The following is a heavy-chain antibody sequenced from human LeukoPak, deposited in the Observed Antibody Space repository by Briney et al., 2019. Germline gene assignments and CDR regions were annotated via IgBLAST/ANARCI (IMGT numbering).Heavy chain of an antibody. CDR3: AKGGEVSSWYKRLKLYFDY. CDR1: GITFSSYG. V-gene: IGHV3-30*18. Sequence: RPGRSLRLSCGASGITFSSYGMHWVRQAPGKGLEWVASISSDGSNKYYADSVKGRITISRDNSKNTLYLQMNSLRIEDTAVYYCAKGGEVSSWYKRLKLYFDYWGQGTLVTVSS. J-gene: IGHJ4*02. CDR2: ISSDGSNK. D-gene: IGHD6-13*01.